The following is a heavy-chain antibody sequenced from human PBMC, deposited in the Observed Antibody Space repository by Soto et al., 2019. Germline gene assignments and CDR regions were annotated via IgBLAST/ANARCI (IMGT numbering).Heavy chain of an antibody. CDR3: ARDRCSSTSCYVGHDAFDI. V-gene: IGHV4-31*03. D-gene: IGHD2-2*01. J-gene: IGHJ3*02. CDR2: IYYSGST. Sequence: QVQLQESGPGLVKPSQTLSLTCTVSGGSISSGGYYWSWIRQHPGKGLEWIGYIYYSGSTYYNPSPQSRVTISVDTSKNQSSLKLSSVTAADTAVYYCARDRCSSTSCYVGHDAFDIWGQGTMVTVSS. CDR1: GGSISSGGYY.